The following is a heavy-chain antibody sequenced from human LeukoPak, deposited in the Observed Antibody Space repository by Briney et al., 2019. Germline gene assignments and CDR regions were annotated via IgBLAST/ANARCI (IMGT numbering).Heavy chain of an antibody. D-gene: IGHD3-22*01. V-gene: IGHV1-8*03. CDR1: GYTFTSYD. CDR3: ARGPRRSYDSSGYYSNY. CDR2: MNPNSGNT. Sequence: AASVKVSCKASGYTFTSYDINWVRQATGQGLEWMGWMNPNSGNTGYAQKFQGRVTITRNTSISTAYMELSSLRSEDTAVCYCARGPRRSYDSSGYYSNYWGQGTLVTVSS. J-gene: IGHJ4*02.